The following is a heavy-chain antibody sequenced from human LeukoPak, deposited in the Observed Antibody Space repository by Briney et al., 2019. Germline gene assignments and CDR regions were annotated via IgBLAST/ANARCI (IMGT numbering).Heavy chain of an antibody. D-gene: IGHD3-22*01. CDR2: IYYSGST. CDR1: GGSISSYY. Sequence: SETLSLTCTISGGSISSYYWSWIRQPPGKGLEWIGYIYYSGSTNYNPSLKSRVTISVDTSKNQFSLKLSSVTAADTAVYYCATSNYYDSSGYLIVWGQGTLVTVSS. V-gene: IGHV4-59*01. J-gene: IGHJ4*02. CDR3: ATSNYYDSSGYLIV.